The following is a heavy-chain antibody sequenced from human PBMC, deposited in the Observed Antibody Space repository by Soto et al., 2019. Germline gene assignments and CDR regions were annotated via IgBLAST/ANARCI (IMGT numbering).Heavy chain of an antibody. D-gene: IGHD3-3*01. V-gene: IGHV3-23*01. CDR1: GFTFSSYA. J-gene: IGHJ6*02. CDR3: AKGNDFWSGYSYYYYYYGMDV. CDR2: ISGSGGST. Sequence: PGGSLRLSCAASGFTFSSYAMSWVRQAPGKGLEWVSAISGSGGSTYYADSVKGRFTISRDNSKNTLYLQMNSLRAEDTAVYYCAKGNDFWSGYSYYYYYYGMDVWGQGTTVTVSS.